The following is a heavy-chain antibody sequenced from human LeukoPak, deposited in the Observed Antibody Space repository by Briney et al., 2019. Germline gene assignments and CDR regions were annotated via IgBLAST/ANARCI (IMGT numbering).Heavy chain of an antibody. D-gene: IGHD4-17*01. Sequence: PSETLSLTCTVSGYSISSGYYWGWIRPPPGKGLEWIGSIYHSGSTYYNPSLKSRVTISVDTSKNQFSLKLSSVTAADTAVYYCASTTVTNFYYYYYMDVWGKGTTVTVSS. J-gene: IGHJ6*03. CDR3: ASTTVTNFYYYYYMDV. CDR1: GYSISSGYY. CDR2: IYHSGST. V-gene: IGHV4-38-2*02.